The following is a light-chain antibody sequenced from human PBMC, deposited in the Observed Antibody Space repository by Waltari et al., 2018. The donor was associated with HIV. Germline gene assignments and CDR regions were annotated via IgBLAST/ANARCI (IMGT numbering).Light chain of an antibody. CDR3: QRRSNPYT. J-gene: IGKJ2*01. CDR1: QSVSIY. V-gene: IGKV3-11*01. Sequence: EIVLTQSPATLSLSPGERVTLSCRASQSVSIYLAWYQQKPGQAPRLRIFDASNRATGVPARFSGSGSGTDFTLTISSLEPEDFAIYYCQRRSNPYTFGQGTRLDIK. CDR2: DAS.